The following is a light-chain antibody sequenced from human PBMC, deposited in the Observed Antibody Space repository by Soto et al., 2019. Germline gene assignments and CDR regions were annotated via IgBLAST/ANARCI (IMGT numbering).Light chain of an antibody. J-gene: IGKJ1*01. CDR1: QSVSSN. V-gene: IGKV3-15*01. CDR2: GAS. CDR3: QQYNRWPRA. Sequence: VLTQSPGNLSLAPVERAILSCRASQSVSSNLAWYQQKPGQAHRLLIYGASTRPIGIPARFSGTGSETEFTLTISSLQSEDFAVYYCQQYNRWPRAFGQGNKVDIK.